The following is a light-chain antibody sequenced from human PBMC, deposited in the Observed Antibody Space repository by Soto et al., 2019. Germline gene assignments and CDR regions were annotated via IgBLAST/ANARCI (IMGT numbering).Light chain of an antibody. Sequence: SYELTQPPSVSVSPGQTARISCGGNNIRSKSVHWYQQKPGPAPVLVVYDDSDRPSGIPERFSGSTSGNTSTLTISRFEAGDEADYYCQVWASSSDHWVFGGGTKLTVL. CDR2: DDS. CDR3: QVWASSSDHWV. J-gene: IGLJ3*02. CDR1: NIRSKS. V-gene: IGLV3-21*02.